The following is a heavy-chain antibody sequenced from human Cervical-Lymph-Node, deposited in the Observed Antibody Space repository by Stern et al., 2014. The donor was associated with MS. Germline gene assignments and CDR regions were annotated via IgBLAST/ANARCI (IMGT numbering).Heavy chain of an antibody. CDR1: GNSIRSGGFY. D-gene: IGHD2-2*01. CDR3: TRYCSSTSCYEVGMDV. Sequence: QVQLQESGPGLVKPSQTLYLTCNASGNSIRSGGFYWTWHRPQPGQGLEWVGYINYSEHTYYNPSLKIRITISIDTSKNQFSLKMSSVTASDTAVYYCTRYCSSTSCYEVGMDVWGQGNTVTVYS. V-gene: IGHV4-31*03. CDR2: INYSEHT. J-gene: IGHJ6*02.